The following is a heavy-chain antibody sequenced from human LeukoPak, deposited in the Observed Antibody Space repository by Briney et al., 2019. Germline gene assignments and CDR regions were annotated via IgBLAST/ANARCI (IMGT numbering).Heavy chain of an antibody. V-gene: IGHV3-23*01. CDR1: GFTFTKCA. D-gene: IGHD6-19*01. CDR2: ITATGDTA. Sequence: GGSLRLSCVASGFTFTKCAMSWIRQAPGKGLEWVAIITATGDTAYYADSVKGRFTISRDNSRNTVYMQMDSLRAEDSAIYYCAGDRNSDWYSPLDYWGQGSQVTVSP. J-gene: IGHJ4*02. CDR3: AGDRNSDWYSPLDY.